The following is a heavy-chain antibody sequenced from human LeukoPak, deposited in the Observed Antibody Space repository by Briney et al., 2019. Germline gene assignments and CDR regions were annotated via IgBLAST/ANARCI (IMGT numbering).Heavy chain of an antibody. CDR1: GGSISGYY. CDR2: INHSGST. Sequence: PSETLSLTCTVSGGSISGYYWSWIRQPPGKGLEWIGEINHSGSTNYNPSLKSRVTISVDTSKNQFSLKLSSVTAADTAVYYCARAHSKNYYYGSGSYYFDYWGQGTLVTVSS. D-gene: IGHD3-10*01. CDR3: ARAHSKNYYYGSGSYYFDY. J-gene: IGHJ4*02. V-gene: IGHV4-34*01.